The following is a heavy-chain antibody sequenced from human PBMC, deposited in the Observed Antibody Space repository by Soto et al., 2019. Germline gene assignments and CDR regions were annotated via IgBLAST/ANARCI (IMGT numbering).Heavy chain of an antibody. D-gene: IGHD3-10*01. CDR1: GFTFSNAW. Sequence: EVQLVESGGGLVKPGGSLRLSCAASGFTFSNAWMSWVRQAPGKGLEWVGRIKSKTDGGTTDYAAPVKGRFTISRDDSKNTLYLQMNSLKTEDTAVYYCPTDTSVLWFVEDDAFDIWGQGTMVTVSS. J-gene: IGHJ3*02. CDR2: IKSKTDGGTT. CDR3: PTDTSVLWFVEDDAFDI. V-gene: IGHV3-15*01.